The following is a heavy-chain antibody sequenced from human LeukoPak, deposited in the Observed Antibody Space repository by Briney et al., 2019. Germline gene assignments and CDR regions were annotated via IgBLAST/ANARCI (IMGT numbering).Heavy chain of an antibody. V-gene: IGHV1-69*05. D-gene: IGHD2-2*01. CDR1: GGTFSSYA. CDR3: ARGPAAPTSFDY. J-gene: IGHJ4*02. CDR2: IIPIFGTA. Sequence: ASVKVSCKASGGTFSSYAISWVRQAPGQGLEWMGGIIPIFGTANHAQKFQGRVTITTDESTSTAYMELSSLRSEDTAVYYCARGPAAPTSFDYWGQGTLVTVSS.